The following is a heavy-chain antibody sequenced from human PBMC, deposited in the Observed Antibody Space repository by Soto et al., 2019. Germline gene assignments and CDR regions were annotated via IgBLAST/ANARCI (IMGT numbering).Heavy chain of an antibody. CDR3: APRLAMMEAFEV. Sequence: QITLKESGPPLVKPTQTLTLTCTFSGFSLTTSGRGVGWIRQPPGKALEWLALFFWGDDKRYSPSLKTRLTISKDTSKNQVVLTMTNMGPEDTATYYCAPRLAMMEAFEVWGQGTVVTVSS. D-gene: IGHD3-16*01. J-gene: IGHJ3*01. CDR2: FFWGDDK. V-gene: IGHV2-5*02. CDR1: GFSLTTSGRG.